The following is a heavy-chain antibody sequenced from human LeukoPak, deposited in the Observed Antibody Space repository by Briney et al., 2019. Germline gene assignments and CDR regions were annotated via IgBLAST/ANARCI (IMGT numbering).Heavy chain of an antibody. D-gene: IGHD3-22*01. CDR2: IRYDGNTK. CDR3: AKDIDGYDSSGYPH. J-gene: IGHJ4*02. CDR1: GFTFNSNG. V-gene: IGHV3-30*02. Sequence: PGGSLRLSCAASGFTFNSNGMHWVRQAPGKGLEWVAFIRYDGNTKYYADSVKGRFTISRDNAKNSLYLQMNSLRAEDTALYYCAKDIDGYDSSGYPHWGQGTLVTVSS.